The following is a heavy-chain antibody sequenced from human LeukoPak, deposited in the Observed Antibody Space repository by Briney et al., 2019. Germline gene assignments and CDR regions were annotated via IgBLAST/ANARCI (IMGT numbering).Heavy chain of an antibody. V-gene: IGHV4-39*01. CDR1: GGSISSSSYY. J-gene: IGHJ4*02. CDR3: ARRDSSSWFHFDY. D-gene: IGHD6-13*01. CDR2: IYYSGST. Sequence: PSETLSLTCTVFGGSISSSSYYWGWIRQPPGKGLEWIGSIYYSGSTYYNPSLKSRVTISVDTSKNQFSLKLSSVTAADTAVYYCARRDSSSWFHFDYWGQGTLVTVSS.